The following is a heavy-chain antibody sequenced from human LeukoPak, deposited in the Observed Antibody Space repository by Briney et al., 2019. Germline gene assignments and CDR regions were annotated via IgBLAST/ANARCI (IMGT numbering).Heavy chain of an antibody. CDR1: GFTFSSYD. D-gene: IGHD1-26*01. Sequence: GGSLRLSCAASGFTFSSYDMNWVRQAPGKGLEWVSYIRSSSSSIYYADSVKGRFTISRDNAKNSLYLQMNSLRAEDTAVYYCASKLVVGATKSDYFDYWGQGTLVTVSS. V-gene: IGHV3-48*01. CDR2: IRSSSSSI. J-gene: IGHJ4*02. CDR3: ASKLVVGATKSDYFDY.